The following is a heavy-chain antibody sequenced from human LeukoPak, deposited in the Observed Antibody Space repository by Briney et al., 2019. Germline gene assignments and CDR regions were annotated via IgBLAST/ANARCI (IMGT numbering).Heavy chain of an antibody. CDR3: ARSPIAENHDAFDI. Sequence: ASVKVSCKASGYTFTGYYMHWVRQAPGQGLEWMGWINPNSGGTNYAQKFQGRVTMTRDTSISTACMELSRLRSDDTAVYYCARSPIAENHDAFDIWGQGTMVTVSS. J-gene: IGHJ3*02. CDR2: INPNSGGT. V-gene: IGHV1-2*02. D-gene: IGHD6-13*01. CDR1: GYTFTGYY.